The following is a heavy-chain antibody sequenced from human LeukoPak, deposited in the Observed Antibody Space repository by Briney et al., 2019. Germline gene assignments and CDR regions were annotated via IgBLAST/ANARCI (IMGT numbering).Heavy chain of an antibody. CDR3: ARGHYHYDSSGYYYWLDP. V-gene: IGHV4-59*01. D-gene: IGHD3-22*01. Sequence: SETLSLTCTVSGGSISSYYWSWIRQPPGKGLEWIGYIYYSGSTNYNPSLKSRVTISVDTSKNQFSLKLSSVTAADTAVYYCARGHYHYDSSGYYYWLDPWGQGTLVTVSS. J-gene: IGHJ5*02. CDR2: IYYSGST. CDR1: GGSISSYY.